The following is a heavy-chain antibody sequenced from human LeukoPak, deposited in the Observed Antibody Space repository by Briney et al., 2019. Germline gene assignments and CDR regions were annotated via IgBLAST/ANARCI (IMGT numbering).Heavy chain of an antibody. J-gene: IGHJ6*02. CDR1: GYTFTSYG. CDR3: ARDPRFWSGYFKNYYYYGMDV. Sequence: ASVKVSCKASGYTFTSYGISWVRQAPGQGLEWMGWISAYNGNTNYAQKLQGRVTMTTDTSTSTAYMELRSLRSDDTAVYYCARDPRFWSGYFKNYYYYGMDVWGQGTTVTVSS. D-gene: IGHD3-3*01. CDR2: ISAYNGNT. V-gene: IGHV1-18*01.